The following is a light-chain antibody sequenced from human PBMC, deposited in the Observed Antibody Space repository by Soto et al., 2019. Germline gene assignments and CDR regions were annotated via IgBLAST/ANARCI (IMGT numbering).Light chain of an antibody. V-gene: IGKV3-20*01. Sequence: DIVLTQSPGTLSLSPGERATLSCRASQSVSNNYLAWYQQKPGQAPRLLIYAASNRATGIPDRFSGSGSGTDFTLTISRLEPEDLAVYYCQQYGSSPRTFGQGTKV. J-gene: IGKJ1*01. CDR2: AAS. CDR3: QQYGSSPRT. CDR1: QSVSNNY.